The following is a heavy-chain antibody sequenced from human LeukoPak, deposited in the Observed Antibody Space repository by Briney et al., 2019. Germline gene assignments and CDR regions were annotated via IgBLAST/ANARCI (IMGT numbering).Heavy chain of an antibody. CDR2: VSWNSGSI. J-gene: IGHJ4*02. D-gene: IGHD6-6*01. Sequence: GRSLRLSCVGSGFTFDDYAMHWVRQVPGKGPEWVSGVSWNSGSIGYADSVKGRFTISRDNAKNSLYLQMNSLRAEDTALYYCAKGGYSSSHYYFDYWGQGTLVTVSS. V-gene: IGHV3-9*01. CDR1: GFTFDDYA. CDR3: AKGGYSSSHYYFDY.